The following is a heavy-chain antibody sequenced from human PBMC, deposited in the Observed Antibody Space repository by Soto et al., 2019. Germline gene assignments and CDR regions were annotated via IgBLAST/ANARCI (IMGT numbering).Heavy chain of an antibody. CDR2: ISSNSDTI. CDR1: GFTADDYA. D-gene: IGHD3-16*01. J-gene: IGHJ4*02. V-gene: IGHV3-9*02. Sequence: EVQLVESGGGLVQPGRSLRLSCVASGFTADDYAMHWVRQAPGKGLEWVSGISSNSDTIDYADSVKGRFTISRDNAKNSLFLQMNSLRPEDTALYYWAKDMRLGGMTTIHYFDSWGQGTLVTVSS. CDR3: AKDMRLGGMTTIHYFDS.